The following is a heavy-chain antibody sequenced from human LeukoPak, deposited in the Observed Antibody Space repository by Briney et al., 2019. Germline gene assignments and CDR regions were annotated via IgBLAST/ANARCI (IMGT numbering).Heavy chain of an antibody. D-gene: IGHD5-24*01. V-gene: IGHV4-30-2*01. CDR2: IYHSGST. CDR3: ARNRGWQQFDC. CDR1: GGSISSGGYY. Sequence: PSETLSLTCTVSGGSISSGGYYWSWIRQPPGKGLEWIGYIYHSGSTYYNPSLKSRVTISVDRSKNQFSLKLSSVTAADTAVYYCARNRGWQQFDCWGQGTLVTVSS. J-gene: IGHJ4*02.